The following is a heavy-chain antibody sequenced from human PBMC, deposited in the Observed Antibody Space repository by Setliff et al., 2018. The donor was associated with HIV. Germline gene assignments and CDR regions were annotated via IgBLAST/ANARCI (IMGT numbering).Heavy chain of an antibody. V-gene: IGHV4-59*01. J-gene: IGHJ5*02. CDR3: ARGVVVAATRWFDP. CDR2: IYYSGST. Sequence: SETLSLTCTVSGGSISSYYWSWIRQPPGKGLEWIGYIYYSGSTNYNPSLKSRVTISVDTSKNQFSLKLSSVTAADTAVYYCARGVVVAATRWFDPWGQGTLVTVSS. D-gene: IGHD2-15*01. CDR1: GGSISSYY.